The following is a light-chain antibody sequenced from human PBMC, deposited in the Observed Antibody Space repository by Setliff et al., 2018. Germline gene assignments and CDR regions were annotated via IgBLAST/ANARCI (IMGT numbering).Light chain of an antibody. J-gene: IGLJ2*01. CDR1: SSDVGGYNY. Sequence: QSVLAQPPSASGSPGQSVTISCTGTSSDVGGYNYVPWYQQHPGKAPKLMIYEVSKRPSGVPDRFSGSKSGNTASLTVSGLQAEDEADYYCQSYDTSLSGSVFGGGT. CDR2: EVS. CDR3: QSYDTSLSGSV. V-gene: IGLV2-8*01.